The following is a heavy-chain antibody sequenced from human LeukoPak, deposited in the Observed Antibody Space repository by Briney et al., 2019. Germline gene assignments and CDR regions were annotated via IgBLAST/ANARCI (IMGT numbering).Heavy chain of an antibody. CDR2: IIPIFGTA. Sequence: SVKVPCKASGGTFSSYAISWVRQAPGQGLEWMGRIIPIFGTANYAQKFQGRVTITTDESTSTAYMELSSLRSEDTAVYYCASENCSGGSCYPYYFDYWGQGTLVTVSS. D-gene: IGHD2-15*01. J-gene: IGHJ4*02. CDR1: GGTFSSYA. V-gene: IGHV1-69*05. CDR3: ASENCSGGSCYPYYFDY.